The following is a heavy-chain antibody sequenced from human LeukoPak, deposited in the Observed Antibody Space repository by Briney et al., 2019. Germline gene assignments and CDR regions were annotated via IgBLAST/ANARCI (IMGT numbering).Heavy chain of an antibody. Sequence: SVKVSCKASGGTFSSYAISWVRQAPGQGLEWMGGIIPVFGTANYAHTFQGRVTITAAQSPRTAHIALSSLRSEDTAVYSCPVDIVLVPAAQDSFSQHWSEGTLVTVS. CDR2: IIPVFGTA. CDR3: PVDIVLVPAAQDSFSQH. D-gene: IGHD2-2*03. V-gene: IGHV1-69*01. J-gene: IGHJ1*01. CDR1: GGTFSSYA.